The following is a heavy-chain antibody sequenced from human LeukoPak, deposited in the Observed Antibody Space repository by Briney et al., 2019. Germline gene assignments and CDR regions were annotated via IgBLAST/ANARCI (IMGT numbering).Heavy chain of an antibody. CDR1: GGTFSSYA. CDR2: IIPIFGTA. J-gene: IGHJ4*02. D-gene: IGHD3-16*02. CDR3: ARGNYVWGSYRNYYFDY. Sequence: SVKVSCKASGGTFSSYAISWVRQAPGQGLEWMGGIIPIFGTANYAQKFQGRVTITADESTSTAYMELSSLRSEDTAVYYCARGNYVWGSYRNYYFDYWGQGTLVTVSS. V-gene: IGHV1-69*01.